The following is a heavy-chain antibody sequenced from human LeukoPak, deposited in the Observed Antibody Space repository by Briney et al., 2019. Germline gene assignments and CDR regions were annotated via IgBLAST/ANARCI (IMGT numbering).Heavy chain of an antibody. D-gene: IGHD1-26*01. CDR3: AILSGRDVFDI. CDR2: ISSDGGKI. CDR1: GFTFSNYV. J-gene: IGHJ3*02. Sequence: SGGSLRLSCAASGFTFSNYVMHWVRQAPGKGLEYVSAISSDGGKIYYANSVKGRFTISRDNSKTTLYLQMGSLRTEDMAMYYCAILSGRDVFDIWGQGTMVTVSS. V-gene: IGHV3-64*01.